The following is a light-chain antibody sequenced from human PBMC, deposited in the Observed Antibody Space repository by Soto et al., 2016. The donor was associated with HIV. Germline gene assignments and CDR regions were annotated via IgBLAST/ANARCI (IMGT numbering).Light chain of an antibody. J-gene: IGKJ2*01. CDR2: AAS. V-gene: IGKV1-6*01. CDR1: QGIRNE. CDR3: LQDYNYPYT. Sequence: AIQMTQSPSSLSASVGDRVTTTCRASQGIRNELGWYQQKPGKAPKLLIYAASSLGSGVPLRFSGSGSGTDFTLTISSLQPEDSASYFCLQDYNYPYTFGQGTKLEIK.